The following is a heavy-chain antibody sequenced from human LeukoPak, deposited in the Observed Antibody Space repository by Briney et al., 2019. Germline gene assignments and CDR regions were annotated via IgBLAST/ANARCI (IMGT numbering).Heavy chain of an antibody. D-gene: IGHD6-13*01. CDR2: KYSGGST. J-gene: IGHJ6*02. V-gene: IGHV3-66*01. Sequence: SGGSLRLSCAASGFPDSFNQMNWVRQAPGKGLEWVSVKYSGGSTYYADSVKGRFTIDRDDSKNTVFLQMNSLRVEDTAVYYCARDEDLPVAVDGNTTFYYGMDVWGQGTTVTVSS. CDR3: ARDEDLPVAVDGNTTFYYGMDV. CDR1: GFPDSFNQ.